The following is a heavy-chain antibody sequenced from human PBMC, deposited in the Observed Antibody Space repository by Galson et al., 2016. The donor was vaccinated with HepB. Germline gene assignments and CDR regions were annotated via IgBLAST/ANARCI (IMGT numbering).Heavy chain of an antibody. CDR1: GGTFSSYG. V-gene: IGHV1-69*13. D-gene: IGHD3-3*01. Sequence: SVKVSCKASGGTFSSYGISWVRQAPGQGLEWMGRIIPIFGTANYAQKFQGRVTITADESTSTAYMELSSLGSEDTAVYYCARDDDFWRFDPWGQGTLVTVSS. CDR2: IIPIFGTA. CDR3: ARDDDFWRFDP. J-gene: IGHJ5*02.